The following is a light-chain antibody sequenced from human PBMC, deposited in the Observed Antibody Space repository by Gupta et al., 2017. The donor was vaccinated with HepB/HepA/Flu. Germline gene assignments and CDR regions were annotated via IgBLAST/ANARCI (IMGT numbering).Light chain of an antibody. J-gene: IGLJ2*01. V-gene: IGLV6-57*02. CDR1: SGSIASNY. Sequence: NSMLTQPHSVSESPGKTLTISCLGSSGSIASNYVQWYQQRPGSAPTTVIYEDNQRPSGVPDRFSGSIDSSSNSASLTISGLKTEDEADYYCQSYNSSNQGVFGGGTKLTVL. CDR3: QSYNSSNQGV. CDR2: EDN.